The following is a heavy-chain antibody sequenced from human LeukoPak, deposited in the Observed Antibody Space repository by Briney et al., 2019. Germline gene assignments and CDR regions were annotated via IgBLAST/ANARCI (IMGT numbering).Heavy chain of an antibody. CDR1: GGSFTDYY. CDR3: ARAYNGYDYP. Sequence: SETLSLTCAVYGGSFTDYYWSWLRQTPGKGLEWIGEVNHSGTTNYNPSLKSRVTISVDTSKNQFSLKVTSVPAADTALYYCARAYNGYDYPWGQGTLVTVSS. CDR2: VNHSGTT. J-gene: IGHJ5*02. V-gene: IGHV4-34*01. D-gene: IGHD5-12*01.